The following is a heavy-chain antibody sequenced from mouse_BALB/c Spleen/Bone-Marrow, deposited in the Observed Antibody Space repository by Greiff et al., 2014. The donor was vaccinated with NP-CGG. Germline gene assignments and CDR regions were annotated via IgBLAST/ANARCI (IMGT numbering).Heavy chain of an antibody. CDR2: IYPSDSYT. CDR3: TRREGNYAFAY. CDR1: GYTFTSYW. V-gene: IGHV1-69*02. J-gene: IGHJ3*01. D-gene: IGHD2-1*01. Sequence: VQLQQSVAELVRPGASVKLSCKASGYTFTSYWINWVKQRPGQGLEWIGNIYPSDSYTNYNQKFKDKATLTVDKSSSTAYMQLSSPTSEDSAAYYCTRREGNYAFAYWGQGTLVTVSA.